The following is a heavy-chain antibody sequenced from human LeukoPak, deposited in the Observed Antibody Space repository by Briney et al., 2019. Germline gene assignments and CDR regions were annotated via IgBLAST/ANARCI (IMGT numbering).Heavy chain of an antibody. CDR1: GASISNYH. Sequence: PSETLSLTSTVSGASISNYHWSWIRQPPGQGLECIGYVSYSGRTNHNPSLKSRVTISADTSKNQFSLKLTSVTAADTAVYYCARHERGAENLDYWGQGTLVTVSS. V-gene: IGHV4-59*08. CDR3: ARHERGAENLDY. CDR2: VSYSGRT. J-gene: IGHJ4*02. D-gene: IGHD1-1*01.